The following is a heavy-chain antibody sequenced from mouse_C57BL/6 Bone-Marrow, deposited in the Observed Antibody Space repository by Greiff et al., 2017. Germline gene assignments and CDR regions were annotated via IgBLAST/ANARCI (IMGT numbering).Heavy chain of an antibody. CDR2: ISYDGSN. J-gene: IGHJ2*01. CDR1: GYSITSGYY. D-gene: IGHD1-1*01. CDR3: ARAGVVATWDFDY. Sequence: EVKLQESGPGLVKPSQSLSLTCSVTGYSITSGYYWNWIRQFPGNKLEWMGYISYDGSNNYNPSLKNRISITRDTSKNQFFLKLNSVTTEDTATYYCARAGVVATWDFDYWGQGTTLTVSS. V-gene: IGHV3-6*01.